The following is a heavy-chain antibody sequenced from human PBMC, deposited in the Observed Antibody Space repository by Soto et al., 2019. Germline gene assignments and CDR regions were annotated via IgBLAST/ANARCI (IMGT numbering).Heavy chain of an antibody. J-gene: IGHJ4*02. CDR3: ARHSSGWRVFDY. Sequence: ASVKVSCKASAYTFTSYGISWVRQAPGQGLGWLGLISAYNGNTNYAQKLQGRVTMSTDTSTSTAYMELRSLRSDDTAVYYCARHSSGWRVFDYWGQGTLVTVSS. V-gene: IGHV1-18*01. D-gene: IGHD6-19*01. CDR2: ISAYNGNT. CDR1: AYTFTSYG.